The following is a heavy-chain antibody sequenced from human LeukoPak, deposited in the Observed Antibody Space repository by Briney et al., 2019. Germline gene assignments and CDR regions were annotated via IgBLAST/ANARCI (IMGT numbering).Heavy chain of an antibody. V-gene: IGHV4-61*02. CDR2: IYTSGST. Sequence: PSETLSLTCTVSGGSISSGSYYWSWIRQPAGKGLEWIGRIYTSGSTNYNPSLKSRVTMSVDTSKNQFSLKLSSVTAADTAVYYCARDRAIAARPAEAFDIWGQGTMVTVSS. CDR1: GGSISSGSYY. J-gene: IGHJ3*02. D-gene: IGHD6-6*01. CDR3: ARDRAIAARPAEAFDI.